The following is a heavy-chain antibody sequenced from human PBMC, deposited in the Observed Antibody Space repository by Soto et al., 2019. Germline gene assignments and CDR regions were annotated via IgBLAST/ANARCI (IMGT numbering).Heavy chain of an antibody. CDR1: GFTFSSYA. D-gene: IGHD2-2*01. V-gene: IGHV3-30-3*01. CDR2: ISYDGSNK. Sequence: GGSLRLSCAASGFTFSSYAMHWVRQAPGKGLEWVAVISYDGSNKYYADSVKGRFTISRDNSKNTLYLQMNSLRAEDTAVYYCARDPAPQLGYCSSTSCYVLGYWGQGTLVTVSS. J-gene: IGHJ4*02. CDR3: ARDPAPQLGYCSSTSCYVLGY.